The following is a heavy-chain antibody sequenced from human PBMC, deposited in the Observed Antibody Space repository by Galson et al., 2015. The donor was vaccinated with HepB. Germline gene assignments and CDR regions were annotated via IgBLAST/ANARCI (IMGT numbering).Heavy chain of an antibody. J-gene: IGHJ3*02. V-gene: IGHV4-4*02. D-gene: IGHD3-3*01. CDR2: TYYSWGT. CDR3: ARGSSGVFGVVIPHDAFDI. Sequence: SETLSPTCAVSGGSISSIHWWIWVRQHPRKGPEWIGETYYSWGTNYTPSPKSTASISVAKSKNQFPLKLRSVTAAATAVYYCARGSSGVFGVVIPHDAFDIWGQGTIVTVSS. CDR1: GGSISSIHW.